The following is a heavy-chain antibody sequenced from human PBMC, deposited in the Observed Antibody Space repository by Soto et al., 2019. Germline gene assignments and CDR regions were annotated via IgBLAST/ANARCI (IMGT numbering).Heavy chain of an antibody. J-gene: IGHJ4*02. CDR3: ARANVGPPGGGSWTMPFDF. CDR2: IYTGGST. D-gene: IGHD2-15*01. V-gene: IGHV4-4*07. CDR1: GGSVSNYY. Sequence: QVQLQESGPGLVKPSETLSLTCSVSGGSVSNYYWSWFRQPAGKGLEWIGRIYTGGSTNYNPSLKSRVTLSVDTSKNQFSLRLTSVTAAETAVYYCARANVGPPGGGSWTMPFDFWGQGTLVTVSS.